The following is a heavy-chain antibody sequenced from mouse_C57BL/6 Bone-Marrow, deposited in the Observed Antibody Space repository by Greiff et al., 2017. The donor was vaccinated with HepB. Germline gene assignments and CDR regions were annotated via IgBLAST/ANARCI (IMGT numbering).Heavy chain of an antibody. D-gene: IGHD1-1*01. V-gene: IGHV5-9-1*02. Sequence: DVMLVESGEGLVKPGGSLKLSCAASGFTFSSYAMSWVRQTPEKRLEWVAYISSGGDYIYYADTVEGRFTISRDNARNTLYLQMSSLKSEDTAMYYCTRDDYGSSSGYFDVWGTGTTVTVSS. CDR1: GFTFSSYA. J-gene: IGHJ1*03. CDR2: ISSGGDYI. CDR3: TRDDYGSSSGYFDV.